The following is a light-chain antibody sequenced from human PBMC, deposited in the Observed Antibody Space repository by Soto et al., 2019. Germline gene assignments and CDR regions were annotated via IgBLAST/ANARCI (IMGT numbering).Light chain of an antibody. V-gene: IGKV1-12*01. CDR3: QQGSSFPWT. CDR1: QDVDSW. J-gene: IGKJ1*01. Sequence: DIQMTQSPSSVSASVGGRVTITCRASQDVDSWLAWYQQKPGKAPKLLIYAASNLQSGVPSRFTGSGSGTDFTVTISSLQPEDFATYYCQQGSSFPWTFGQGTKVDIK. CDR2: AAS.